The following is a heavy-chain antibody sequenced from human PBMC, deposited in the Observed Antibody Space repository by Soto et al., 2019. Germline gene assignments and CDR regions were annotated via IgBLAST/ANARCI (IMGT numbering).Heavy chain of an antibody. J-gene: IGHJ6*02. CDR2: ISPNSGDT. V-gene: IGHV1-2*04. Sequence: GASVKVSCKASGYTFTDYYMHWVRQAPGQGLEWMGWISPNSGDTNYAQRFQGWVTMTRDTSISTAYMELSRLRYDDTAVYYCARERFGELVKHYFYGLDVWGPGTTVTVSS. CDR1: GYTFTDYY. D-gene: IGHD3-16*01. CDR3: ARERFGELVKHYFYGLDV.